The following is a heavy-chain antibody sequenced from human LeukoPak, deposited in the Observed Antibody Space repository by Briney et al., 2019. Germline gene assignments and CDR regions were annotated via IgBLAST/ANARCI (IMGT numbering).Heavy chain of an antibody. Sequence: EASVKVSCKASGGTFSSYAISWVRQAPGQGLEWMGRIIPILGIANYAQKFQGRVTITADKSTSTAYMELSSLRSEDTAVYYCARADEYSSSRGDYWGQGNLVTVSS. CDR2: IIPILGIA. CDR3: ARADEYSSSRGDY. V-gene: IGHV1-69*04. D-gene: IGHD6-6*01. CDR1: GGTFSSYA. J-gene: IGHJ4*02.